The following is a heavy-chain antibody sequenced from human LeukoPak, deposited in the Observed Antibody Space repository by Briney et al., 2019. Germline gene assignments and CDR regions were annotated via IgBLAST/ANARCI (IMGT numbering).Heavy chain of an antibody. V-gene: IGHV4-4*07. Sequence: SETLSLTCTVSGGSISSYYWSWIRQPAGKGLEWIGRIYTSGSTNYNPSLKSRVTMSVDTSKNQFSLKLSSVTAADTAVYYCARSGRGSGWYQDPKYYFDYWGQGTLVTVSS. D-gene: IGHD6-19*01. CDR3: ARSGRGSGWYQDPKYYFDY. J-gene: IGHJ4*02. CDR2: IYTSGST. CDR1: GGSISSYY.